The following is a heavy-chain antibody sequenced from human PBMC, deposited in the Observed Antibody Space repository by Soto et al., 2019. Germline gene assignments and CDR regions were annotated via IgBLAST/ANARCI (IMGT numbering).Heavy chain of an antibody. CDR3: ADDTTSGSRYLAV. Sequence: GGSLRLSCAASGFTFSNFAMSWVRHAPGKGLEWVSEITGSTGTTYYADSVKGRFVISRDNSKNTLHLQMNSLRAEDTAVYYCADDTTSGSRYLAVWGKGTTVTVSS. J-gene: IGHJ6*03. CDR1: GFTFSNFA. V-gene: IGHV3-23*01. D-gene: IGHD1-26*01. CDR2: ITGSTGTT.